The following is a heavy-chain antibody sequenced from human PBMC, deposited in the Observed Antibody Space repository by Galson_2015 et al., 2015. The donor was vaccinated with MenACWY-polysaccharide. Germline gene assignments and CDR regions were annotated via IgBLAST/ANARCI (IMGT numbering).Heavy chain of an antibody. CDR2: ISYDGSNK. J-gene: IGHJ4*02. CDR1: GFTFSSYG. D-gene: IGHD3-22*01. V-gene: IGHV3-30*18. CDR3: AKGDTDYYDSSGSEKFDY. Sequence: SLRLSCAASGFTFSSYGMHWVRQAPGKGLEWVAVISYDGSNKYYADSVKGRFTISRDNSKSTLYLQMNSLRAEDTAVYYCAKGDTDYYDSSGSEKFDYWGQGTLVTVSS.